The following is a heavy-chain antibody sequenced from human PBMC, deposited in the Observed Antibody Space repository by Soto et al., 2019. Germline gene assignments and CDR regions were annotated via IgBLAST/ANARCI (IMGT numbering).Heavy chain of an antibody. CDR3: ARTAYYYDSSGYYFVC. D-gene: IGHD3-22*01. CDR1: GFTFSSYG. V-gene: IGHV3-33*01. Sequence: QVQLVESGGGVVQPGRSVRLSCAASGFTFSSYGMHWVRQAPGKGLEWVAVIWYDGRNTYYADSVKGRFTISRDNSKNTLYLQMNSLRAEDTAVYYCARTAYYYDSSGYYFVCWGLGTLVTVSS. J-gene: IGHJ4*02. CDR2: IWYDGRNT.